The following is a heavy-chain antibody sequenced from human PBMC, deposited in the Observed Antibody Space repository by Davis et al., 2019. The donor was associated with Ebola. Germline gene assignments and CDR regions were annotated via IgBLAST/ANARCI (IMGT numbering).Heavy chain of an antibody. V-gene: IGHV1-46*01. CDR1: GYTFTTYY. J-gene: IGHJ6*04. CDR3: ARGGQLWFSMDV. Sequence: ASVKVSCKASGYTFTTYYMHWVRQAPGQGLEWMGIINPSGGSTSYAQRFQGRVTMTRDTSTNTVYMELSSLRSEDTAVYYCARGGQLWFSMDVWGKGTTVTVSS. D-gene: IGHD5-18*01. CDR2: INPSGGST.